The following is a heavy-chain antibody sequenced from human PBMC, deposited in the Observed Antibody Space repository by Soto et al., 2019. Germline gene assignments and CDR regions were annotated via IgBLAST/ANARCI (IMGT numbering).Heavy chain of an antibody. J-gene: IGHJ6*01. V-gene: IGHV1-69*02. CDR3: ARFAYYDILTGYPRRLADYGMDV. CDR2: IIPILGIA. Sequence: QVQLVQSGAELKKPGSSVKVSCKASGGTFSSYTISWVRQAPGQGLEWMGRIIPILGIANYAQKFQGRGTITADKSTSLAYMELSSLRSEDTAVYYCARFAYYDILTGYPRRLADYGMDVW. CDR1: GGTFSSYT. D-gene: IGHD3-9*01.